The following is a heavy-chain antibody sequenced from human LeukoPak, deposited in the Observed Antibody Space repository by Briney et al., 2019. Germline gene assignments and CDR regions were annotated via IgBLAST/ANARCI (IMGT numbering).Heavy chain of an antibody. CDR3: ASLIGGVMVVTATGSGDY. CDR1: RFNFRSYG. V-gene: IGHV3-48*01. Sequence: GGSLRLSCTASRFNFRSYGMNWVRQAPGKGLEWVSYISSSSSTKYYADSVKGRFTISRDNAKNSLYLQMNSLRADDTAVYYCASLIGGVMVVTATGSGDYWGQGTLVTVSS. D-gene: IGHD2-15*01. J-gene: IGHJ4*02. CDR2: ISSSSSTK.